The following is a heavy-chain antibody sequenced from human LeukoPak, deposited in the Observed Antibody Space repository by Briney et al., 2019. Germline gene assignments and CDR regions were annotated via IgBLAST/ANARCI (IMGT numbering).Heavy chain of an antibody. D-gene: IGHD3-10*01. CDR3: ARGRSMVRGVIEYFDY. CDR2: INPNSGGT. V-gene: IGHV1-2*02. Sequence: GASVKVSCKASGYTFTGYYMHWVRQAPGQGLEWMGWINPNSGGTNYAQKFQGRVTMTRDTSISTAYMELSRLRSDDTAVYYCARGRSMVRGVIEYFDYWGQGTLVTVSS. CDR1: GYTFTGYY. J-gene: IGHJ4*02.